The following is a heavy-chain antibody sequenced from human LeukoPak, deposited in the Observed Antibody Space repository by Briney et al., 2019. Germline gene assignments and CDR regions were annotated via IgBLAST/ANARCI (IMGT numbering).Heavy chain of an antibody. CDR2: IYYSGST. Sequence: SETLSLTCTVSGGSISSYYWSWIRQPPGKGLEWIGYIYYSGSTNYNPSLKSRVTISVDTSKNQFSLELNSVTAADTAVYYCARDPGGYGSGSYYYFDYWGQGTLVTVSS. V-gene: IGHV4-59*01. D-gene: IGHD3-10*01. J-gene: IGHJ4*02. CDR3: ARDPGGYGSGSYYYFDY. CDR1: GGSISSYY.